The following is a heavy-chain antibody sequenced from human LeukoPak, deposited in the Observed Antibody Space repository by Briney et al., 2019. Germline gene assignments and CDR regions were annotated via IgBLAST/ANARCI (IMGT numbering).Heavy chain of an antibody. CDR3: AKDPHPLGELFPYYFDY. CDR1: GCTFSRYA. V-gene: IGHV3-23*01. D-gene: IGHD3-16*01. CDR2: ISGSGGSK. J-gene: IGHJ4*02. Sequence: GGSLRLSCAASGCTFSRYAMSWVRPAPGERLEWVSAISGSGGSKYYADSVKGRFTVSRDNSKNTLYLQMNGLRAEDTAVYYCAKDPHPLGELFPYYFDYWGQGTLVTVSS.